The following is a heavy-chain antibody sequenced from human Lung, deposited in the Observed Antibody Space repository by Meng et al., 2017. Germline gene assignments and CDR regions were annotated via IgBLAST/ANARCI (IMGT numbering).Heavy chain of an antibody. CDR3: ARGPTTMAHDFDY. CDR2: INHSGST. D-gene: IGHD4-11*01. Sequence: HVQLQQWGAGLLKPSETRSLTCVVSGGSFSDYYWSWIRQPPGKGLEWIGEINHSGSTNYNPSLESRATISVDTSQNNLSLKLSSVTAADSAVYYCARGPTTMAHDFDYWGQGTLVTVSS. CDR1: GGSFSDYY. V-gene: IGHV4-34*01. J-gene: IGHJ4*02.